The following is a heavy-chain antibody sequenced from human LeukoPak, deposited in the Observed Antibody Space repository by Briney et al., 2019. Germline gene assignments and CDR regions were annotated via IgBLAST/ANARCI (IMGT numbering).Heavy chain of an antibody. CDR3: ARDGVNYYDISGYDI. D-gene: IGHD3-22*01. J-gene: IGHJ4*02. CDR2: IYYSGST. CDR1: GGSISSISYY. Sequence: SETLSLTCTVSGGSISSISYYWGWIRQPPGKGLEWIGYIYYSGSTNYNPSLKSRVTISVDTSKNQFSLKLSSVTAADTAVYYCARDGVNYYDISGYDIWGRGTLVTVSS. V-gene: IGHV4-61*01.